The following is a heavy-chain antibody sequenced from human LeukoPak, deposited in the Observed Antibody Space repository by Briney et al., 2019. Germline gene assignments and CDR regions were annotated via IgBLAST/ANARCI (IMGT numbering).Heavy chain of an antibody. CDR1: GFAFDTYS. V-gene: IGHV3-21*01. CDR3: ARAGSANSWFDP. J-gene: IGHJ5*02. Sequence: GGSLRLSCAASGFAFDTYSMTWVRQAPGKGLEWVSSISSWSSFIYSADSVTGRFTISRDNAKNSLYLQMNSLRAEDTAVYYCARAGSANSWFDPWGQGTLVIVSS. CDR2: ISSWSSFI. D-gene: IGHD2-2*01.